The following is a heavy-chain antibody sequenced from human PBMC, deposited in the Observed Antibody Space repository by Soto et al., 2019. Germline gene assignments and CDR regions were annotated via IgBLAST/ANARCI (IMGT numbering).Heavy chain of an antibody. V-gene: IGHV3-21*01. CDR1: GFTFSSYA. Sequence: GGSLRLSCAASGFTFSSYAMNWVRQAPGKGLECVSSISASSHYISYTDSVEGRFTISRDNAKNSVFLQMNSLRVEDTAVYYCATRSGYSGRWVLGYWGQGTLVTVSS. CDR2: ISASSHYI. D-gene: IGHD5-12*01. J-gene: IGHJ4*02. CDR3: ATRSGYSGRWVLGY.